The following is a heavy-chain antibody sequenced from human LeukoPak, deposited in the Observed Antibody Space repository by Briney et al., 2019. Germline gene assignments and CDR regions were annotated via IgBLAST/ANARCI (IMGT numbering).Heavy chain of an antibody. J-gene: IGHJ3*02. V-gene: IGHV4-4*07. Sequence: SETLSLTCTVSGGSISSYYWSWIRQPAGKGLEWIGRIYTSGSTNYNPSLKSRVTMSVDTSKNQFSLKLSSVTAADTAVYYCARHPRGDSSNPPDSFDIWGQGTVVTVSS. CDR1: GGSISSYY. D-gene: IGHD2-21*02. CDR2: IYTSGST. CDR3: ARHPRGDSSNPPDSFDI.